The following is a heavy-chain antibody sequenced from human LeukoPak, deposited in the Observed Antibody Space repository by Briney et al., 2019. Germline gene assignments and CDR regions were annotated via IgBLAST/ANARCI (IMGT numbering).Heavy chain of an antibody. CDR1: GFTFNSYW. Sequence: PWGSLRLSCAASGFTFNSYWISWVRQAPGKGLEWLATINQDGSEKYYVDSVKGRLTISRDNAKISLYLQMNSLRAEDTAVYYCTTFYTRLTDYWGQGTLVTVSS. J-gene: IGHJ4*02. V-gene: IGHV3-7*05. CDR2: INQDGSEK. D-gene: IGHD2/OR15-2a*01. CDR3: TTFYTRLTDY.